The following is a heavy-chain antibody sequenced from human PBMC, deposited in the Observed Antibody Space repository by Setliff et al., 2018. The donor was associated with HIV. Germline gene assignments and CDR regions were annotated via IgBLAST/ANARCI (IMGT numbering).Heavy chain of an antibody. J-gene: IGHJ6*03. V-gene: IGHV1-2*06. Sequence: ASVKVSCKSSGYTFTDYFIHWVRQAPGQGLQWMGRINPNIGSTNYAQNFQGRATMTRDTSVNTAFMELSNLRSDDTAVYYCARDYRTTDILSSGYMDVWGKGTTVTVSS. D-gene: IGHD3-9*01. CDR2: INPNIGST. CDR3: ARDYRTTDILSSGYMDV. CDR1: GYTFTDYF.